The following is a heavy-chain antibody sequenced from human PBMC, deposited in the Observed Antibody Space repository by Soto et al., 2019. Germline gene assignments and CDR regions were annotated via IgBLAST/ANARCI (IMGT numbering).Heavy chain of an antibody. Sequence: GGSLRLSCAASGFTFSSYAMSWVRQAPGKGLEWVSAISGSGGSTYYADSMKGRFTISRDNSKNTLYLQMNSLRAEDTAVYYCAKAGAHYYSSGDYYYYYYMDVWGKGTTVTVSS. CDR3: AKAGAHYYSSGDYYYYYYMDV. CDR1: GFTFSSYA. V-gene: IGHV3-23*01. J-gene: IGHJ6*03. CDR2: ISGSGGST. D-gene: IGHD3-10*01.